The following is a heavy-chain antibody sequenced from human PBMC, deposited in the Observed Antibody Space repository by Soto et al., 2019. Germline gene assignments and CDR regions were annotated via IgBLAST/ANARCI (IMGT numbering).Heavy chain of an antibody. CDR3: ARVSGSDPRGLDY. D-gene: IGHD1-26*01. J-gene: IGHJ4*02. CDR1: GFTFSDHY. Sequence: EVQLVESGGGLVQPGGSLRLSCAASGFTFSDHYMDWVRQAPGKGLEWVGRSRNKANSYSTEYAASVKGRFTISRDESKNSLYLQMNSLKTDDTAVYYCARVSGSDPRGLDYWGQGTLVTVSS. CDR2: SRNKANSYST. V-gene: IGHV3-72*01.